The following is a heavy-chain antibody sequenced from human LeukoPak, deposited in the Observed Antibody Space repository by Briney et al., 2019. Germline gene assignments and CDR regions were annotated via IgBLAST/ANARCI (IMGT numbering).Heavy chain of an antibody. CDR1: GFTLSNAW. Sequence: GGSLRLSRAASGFTLSNAWMSWVRQAPGKGLEWVGRIKSKTDGGTTDYAAPVKGRFTISRDDSKNTLYLQMNSLKTEDTAVYYCTTGSSGWSDYFDYWGQGTLVTVSS. V-gene: IGHV3-15*01. D-gene: IGHD6-19*01. CDR2: IKSKTDGGTT. CDR3: TTGSSGWSDYFDY. J-gene: IGHJ4*02.